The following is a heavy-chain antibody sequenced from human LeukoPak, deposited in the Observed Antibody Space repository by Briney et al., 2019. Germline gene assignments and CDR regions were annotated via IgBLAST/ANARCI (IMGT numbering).Heavy chain of an antibody. CDR2: IYYSGST. CDR3: ARSHTASDY. D-gene: IGHD5-18*01. J-gene: IGHJ4*02. V-gene: IGHV4-61*01. CDR1: GGSVSSGSYY. Sequence: SETLSLTCTVSGGSVSSGSYYWSWIRQPPGKGLEWIGYIYYSGSTNYNPSLKSRVTISEDTSKNQFSLKLSSVTAADTAVYYCARSHTASDYWGQGTLVTVSS.